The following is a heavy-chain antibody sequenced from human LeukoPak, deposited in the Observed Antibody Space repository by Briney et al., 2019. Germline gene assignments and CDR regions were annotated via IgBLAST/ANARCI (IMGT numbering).Heavy chain of an antibody. V-gene: IGHV3-7*03. CDR2: IKQDGSEK. J-gene: IGHJ6*02. D-gene: IGHD6-19*01. CDR1: GFTFSTYW. CDR3: AKRMAGPAGYSSGWPLYYYYYGMDV. Sequence: PGGSLRLSCAASGFTFSTYWMSWVRQAPGKGLEWVANIKQDGSEKYYVDSVKGRFTISRDNAKNSLYLQMNSLRAEDTAVYYCAKRMAGPAGYSSGWPLYYYYYGMDVWGQGTTVTVSS.